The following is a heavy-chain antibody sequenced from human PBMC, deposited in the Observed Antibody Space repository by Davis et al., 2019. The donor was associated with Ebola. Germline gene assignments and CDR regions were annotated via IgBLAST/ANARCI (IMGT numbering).Heavy chain of an antibody. D-gene: IGHD3-22*01. CDR1: GGSVSSGGHY. J-gene: IGHJ4*02. CDR2: IYYSGST. CDR3: ARRNYYYENF. V-gene: IGHV4-61*08. Sequence: SETLSLTCTVSGGSVSSGGHYWSWIRQPPGKGLEWIAYIYYSGSTHYNPSLTSRATISVDTSRNQFSLELSSVTAADTAIYYCARRNYYYENFWGQGILVTVSS.